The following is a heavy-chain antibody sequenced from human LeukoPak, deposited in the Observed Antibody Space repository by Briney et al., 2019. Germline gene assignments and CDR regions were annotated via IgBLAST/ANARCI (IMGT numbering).Heavy chain of an antibody. CDR1: GFTVSSNY. J-gene: IGHJ4*02. V-gene: IGHV3-53*01. CDR3: ASDDPIGSGSYYFDY. CDR2: IYSGGST. D-gene: IGHD1-26*01. Sequence: GGSLRLSCAASGFTVSSNYMSWVRQAPGKGLEWVSVIYSGGSTYYADSAKGRFTISRDNSKNTLYLQMNSLRAEDTAVYYCASDDPIGSGSYYFDYWGQGTLVTVSS.